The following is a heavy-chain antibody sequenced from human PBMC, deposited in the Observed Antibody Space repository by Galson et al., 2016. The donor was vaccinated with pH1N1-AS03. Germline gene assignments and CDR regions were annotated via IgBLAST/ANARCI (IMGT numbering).Heavy chain of an antibody. J-gene: IGHJ4*02. CDR1: GFTFNNYW. D-gene: IGHD3-16*01. V-gene: IGHV3-74*01. Sequence: SLRLSCAASGFTFNNYWMHWVRQVPGKGLVWVSHISSDGTKSDYADSAKGRFTISRDNAKNTLYLQMNSLAAEDTAVYYCVRERGGPAEYWGQGTLVTVSS. CDR2: ISSDGTKS. CDR3: VRERGGPAEY.